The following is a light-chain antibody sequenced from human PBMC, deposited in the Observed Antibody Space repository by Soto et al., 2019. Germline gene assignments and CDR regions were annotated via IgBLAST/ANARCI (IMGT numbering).Light chain of an antibody. CDR1: QSVSSSS. J-gene: IGKJ1*01. V-gene: IGKV3-20*01. Sequence: EIVLTQSPGTLSLSPGERATLSCRASQSVSSSSLAWYQQKPGQAPRLLIFGASSRATGIPDRFSGSGSGTDFTLTISRLEPEDFAVYYCQQYAGSSTFGQGTKVDIK. CDR3: QQYAGSST. CDR2: GAS.